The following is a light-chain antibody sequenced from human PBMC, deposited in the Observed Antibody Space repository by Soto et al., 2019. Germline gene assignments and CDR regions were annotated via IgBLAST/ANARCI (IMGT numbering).Light chain of an antibody. CDR1: SSNIGSNY. J-gene: IGLJ1*01. V-gene: IGLV1-47*01. CDR2: RNN. CDR3: AAWDDSLSAYV. Sequence: QAVVTQPPSAAGTPGQRGTISCSGISSNIGSNYVYWYQQLPGTAPKLLIYRNNQRPSGVPDRFSGSKSGTSASLAISGLRSEEEADYYCAAWDDSLSAYVFGTGTTLTVL.